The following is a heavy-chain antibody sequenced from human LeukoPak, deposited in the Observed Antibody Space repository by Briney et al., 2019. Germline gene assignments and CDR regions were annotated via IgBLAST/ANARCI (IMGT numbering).Heavy chain of an antibody. CDR1: GGSISSSSLH. CDR2: IYYSGNT. D-gene: IGHD1-14*01. Sequence: PSETLSLTCTVSGGSISSSSLHWGWNRQPPGKGLEWIGSIYYSGNTFYNPSLKSRVTISVDTSKNQFSLKLSSVTAADTAVYYCAGLNQGNRFDYWGQGTLVTVSS. CDR3: AGLNQGNRFDY. J-gene: IGHJ4*02. V-gene: IGHV4-39*01.